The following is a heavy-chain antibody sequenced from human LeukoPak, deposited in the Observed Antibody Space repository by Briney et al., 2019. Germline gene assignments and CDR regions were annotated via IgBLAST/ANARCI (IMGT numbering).Heavy chain of an antibody. Sequence: SETLSLTCSVSGDSVTKHYWSWIRQSAAKGLECIGRIYPGGNFDSNPSLKSRVTVSLDTSKNQLSLKMYSVTAADTAVYFCARSTGQGDFRGPAQWWFDPWGQGTLVTVSS. J-gene: IGHJ5*02. CDR2: IYPGGNF. CDR1: GDSVTKHY. D-gene: IGHD3-10*01. CDR3: ARSTGQGDFRGPAQWWFDP. V-gene: IGHV4-4*07.